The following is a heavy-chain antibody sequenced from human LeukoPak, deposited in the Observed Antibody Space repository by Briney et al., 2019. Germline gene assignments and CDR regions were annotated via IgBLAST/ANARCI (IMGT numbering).Heavy chain of an antibody. CDR3: AREVVGATRSFDY. V-gene: IGHV1-69*13. D-gene: IGHD1-26*01. J-gene: IGHJ4*02. CDR2: IIPIFGTA. Sequence: ASVKVSCKASGGTFSSYAISWVRQAPGQGLEWMGGIIPIFGTANYAQKFQGRVTITADESTSTAYMELSSLRSEDTAVYYCAREVVGATRSFDYWGQGTLVTVSS. CDR1: GGTFSSYA.